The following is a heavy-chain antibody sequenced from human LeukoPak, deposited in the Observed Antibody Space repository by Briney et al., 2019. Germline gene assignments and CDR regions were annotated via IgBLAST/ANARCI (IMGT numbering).Heavy chain of an antibody. D-gene: IGHD3-16*02. CDR1: GYTFTGYS. CDR2: INPNSGGT. V-gene: IGHV1-2*02. CDR3: ASRPWLRLGELSPTPFDY. Sequence: ASVKVCCKASGYTFTGYSMHWVRQAPGQGLEWMGWINPNSGGTNYAQKFQGRVTMTRDTSISTAYMELSRLRSDDTAVYYCASRPWLRLGELSPTPFDYRGQGTLVTVSS. J-gene: IGHJ4*02.